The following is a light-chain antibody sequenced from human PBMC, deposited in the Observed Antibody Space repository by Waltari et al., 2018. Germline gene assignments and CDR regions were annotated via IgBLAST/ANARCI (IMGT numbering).Light chain of an antibody. V-gene: IGLV2-14*03. CDR3: SSYISSSTLEL. CDR2: DVS. J-gene: IGLJ2*01. Sequence: QSALTQPASVSGSPGQSITISCTGTTSDVGGYNYVSWYQQHPAKAPNLMIYDVSNRPSGVFNRFSGSKSGNTASLTISGLQAEDEADYYCSSYISSSTLELFGGGTSLTVL. CDR1: TSDVGGYNY.